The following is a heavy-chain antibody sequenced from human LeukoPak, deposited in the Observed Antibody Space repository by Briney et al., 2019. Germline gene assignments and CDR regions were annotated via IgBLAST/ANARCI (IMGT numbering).Heavy chain of an antibody. CDR2: IKQDGSDK. Sequence: PGGSLRLSCAASGFTFSSYSMSWVRQAPGKGLEWVANIKQDGSDKYYVDSVKGRFTISRDNAKNSLYLQMNSLRAEDTAMYFCARDFSTSTFDLWGQGTMVTVSS. D-gene: IGHD3-3*02. CDR1: GFTFSSYS. J-gene: IGHJ3*01. V-gene: IGHV3-7*01. CDR3: ARDFSTSTFDL.